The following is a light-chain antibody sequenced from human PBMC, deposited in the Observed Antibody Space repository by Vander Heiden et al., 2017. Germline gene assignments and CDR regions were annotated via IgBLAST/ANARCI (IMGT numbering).Light chain of an antibody. CDR2: LHSRGKH. CDR3: QTWGTSAIVV. V-gene: IGLV4-69*01. J-gene: IGLJ2*01. Sequence: QLVLTQSASASAPLGASVKRPCSLSSGHSRYAIAWHYEQPEHGPRHPPELHSRGKHTQGDGIPDRFSGSSSGTERYLTISRLQADDEADYYCQTWGTSAIVVFGGGTKLTVL. CDR1: SGHSRYA.